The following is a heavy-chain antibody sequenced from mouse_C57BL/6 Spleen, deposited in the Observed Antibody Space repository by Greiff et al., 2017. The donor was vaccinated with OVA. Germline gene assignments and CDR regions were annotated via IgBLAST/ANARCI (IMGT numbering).Heavy chain of an antibody. CDR3: ARYGYYVGYAMDY. D-gene: IGHD2-3*01. V-gene: IGHV1-69*01. CDR1: GYTFTSYW. J-gene: IGHJ4*01. CDR2: IDPSDSYT. Sequence: QVQLKQPGAELVMPGASVKLSCKASGYTFTSYWMHWVKQRPGQGLEWIGEIDPSDSYTNYNQKFKGKSKLTVDKSSSTAYMQLSSLTSEDSAVYYCARYGYYVGYAMDYWGQGTSVTVSS.